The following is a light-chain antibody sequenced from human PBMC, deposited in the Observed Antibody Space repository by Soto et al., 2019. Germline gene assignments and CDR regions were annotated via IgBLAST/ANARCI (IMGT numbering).Light chain of an antibody. Sequence: DIQMTQSPSTLSASVGDRVTITCRASQTISNWLAWYQQRPGKAPNLLIYKASSLESGVSSRFSGSGFGTEFTLTNSSLQPDDFAPYYCQHYNSYPYTFGQGTKQEIK. J-gene: IGKJ2*01. CDR2: KAS. CDR3: QHYNSYPYT. V-gene: IGKV1-5*03. CDR1: QTISNW.